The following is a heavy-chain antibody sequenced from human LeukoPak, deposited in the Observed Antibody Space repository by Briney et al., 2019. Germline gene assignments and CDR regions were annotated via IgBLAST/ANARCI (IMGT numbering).Heavy chain of an antibody. Sequence: GGSLRLSCAASGFXFSSYWIHWVRQAPGKGLVWVSRINSDGSSTSYADSVKGRFTISRDNAKNTLYLQMNSLRAEDTAVYYCARDGRDFPFDYWGQGTLVTVSS. CDR3: ARDGRDFPFDY. J-gene: IGHJ4*02. D-gene: IGHD1-26*01. CDR2: INSDGSST. CDR1: GFXFSSYW. V-gene: IGHV3-74*01.